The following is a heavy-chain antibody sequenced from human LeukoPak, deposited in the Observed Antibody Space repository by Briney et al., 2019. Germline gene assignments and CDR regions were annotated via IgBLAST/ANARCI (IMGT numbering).Heavy chain of an antibody. D-gene: IGHD4-23*01. CDR3: AKDILRWAFDY. CDR2: FGGTGGDI. V-gene: IGHV3-23*01. CDR1: GFTSSRYW. J-gene: IGHJ4*02. Sequence: PGGSLRLSCAASGFTSSRYWMTWVRQAPGKGLEWASAFGGTGGDINYADSVKGRYTISRDNSKGILYLQMNSLRAEDTAVYYCAKDILRWAFDYWGQGILVTVSS.